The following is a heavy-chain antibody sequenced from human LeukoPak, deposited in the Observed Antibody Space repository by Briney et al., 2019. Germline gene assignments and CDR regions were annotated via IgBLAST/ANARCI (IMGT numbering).Heavy chain of an antibody. Sequence: ASVKVSCKASGYTFTGHYIHWVRQAPGQGLEWMGWINPNNGGTKYAPKFQGRVTMTRDTSISTAYMELSSLRSDDTAVYYRATEALYCGGDCYFDYWGQGTLVTVSS. CDR3: ATEALYCGGDCYFDY. V-gene: IGHV1-2*02. CDR2: INPNNGGT. D-gene: IGHD2-21*02. J-gene: IGHJ4*02. CDR1: GYTFTGHY.